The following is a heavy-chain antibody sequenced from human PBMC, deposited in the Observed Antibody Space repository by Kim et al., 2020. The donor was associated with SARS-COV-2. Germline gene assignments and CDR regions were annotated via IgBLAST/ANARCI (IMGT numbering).Heavy chain of an antibody. V-gene: IGHV1-3*01. CDR3: ARVSYYGSGSFHMDV. CDR2: INAGNGNT. D-gene: IGHD3-10*01. J-gene: IGHJ6*03. Sequence: ASVKVSCKASGYTFTSYAMHWVRQAPGQRLEWMGWINAGNGNTKYSQKFQGRVTITRDTSASTAYMELSSLRSEDTAVYYCARVSYYGSGSFHMDVWGKGTAVTVSS. CDR1: GYTFTSYA.